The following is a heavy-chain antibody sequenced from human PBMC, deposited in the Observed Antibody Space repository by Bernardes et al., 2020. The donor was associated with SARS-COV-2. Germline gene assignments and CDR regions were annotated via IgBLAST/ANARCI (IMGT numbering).Heavy chain of an antibody. D-gene: IGHD3-10*01. Sequence: GSLRLSCAASGFTVSSKYMSWVRQAPGKGLEWVSVIYSGGSTDYADSVKGRFTISRDTSKNTLYLQMNSLRAEDTAVYYCARDRGSIYGLDAFDIWGQGTMVTVSS. CDR1: GFTVSSKY. CDR2: IYSGGST. J-gene: IGHJ3*02. V-gene: IGHV3-53*01. CDR3: ARDRGSIYGLDAFDI.